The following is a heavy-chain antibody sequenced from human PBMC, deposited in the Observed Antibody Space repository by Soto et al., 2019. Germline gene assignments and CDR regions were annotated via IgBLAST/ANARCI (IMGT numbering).Heavy chain of an antibody. CDR3: ARTLDYGGSAGTNWFDP. CDR1: GGSISSGACS. D-gene: IGHD2-15*01. J-gene: IGHJ5*02. V-gene: IGHV4-30-2*01. CDR2: IYHRGTS. Sequence: PSETLSLTCTVSGGSISSGACSWSWIRLPPGKRLEWIGYIYHRGTSHYNPSLKSRVTMSVDRSKNQFSLNLRSVTAADTAVYYCARTLDYGGSAGTNWFDPWGQGTLVTVSS.